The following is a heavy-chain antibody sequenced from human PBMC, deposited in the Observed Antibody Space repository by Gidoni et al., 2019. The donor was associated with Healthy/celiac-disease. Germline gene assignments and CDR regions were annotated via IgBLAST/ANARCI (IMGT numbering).Heavy chain of an antibody. CDR1: GFTFSRYG. CDR2: IWYDGSNK. V-gene: IGHV3-33*01. CDR3: ARGRVYGMDV. Sequence: QVQLVESGGGGVQPGGSLGLSWAASGFTFSRYGRHWFRQAPGKGLEWVSVIWYDGSNKYYADSVKGRFTIARDNSKNTLYLQMNSLRAEDTAVYYCARGRVYGMDVWGQGTTVTVSS. J-gene: IGHJ6*02.